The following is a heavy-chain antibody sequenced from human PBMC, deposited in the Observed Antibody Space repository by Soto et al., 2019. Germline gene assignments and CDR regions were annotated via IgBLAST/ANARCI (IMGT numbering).Heavy chain of an antibody. CDR1: GSTCGRYA. V-gene: IGHV3-23*01. CDR2: ISGSGGST. D-gene: IGHD5-18*01. J-gene: IGHJ4*02. CDR3: AKDYQLCSTYLYFDY. Sequence: SGAYLKLSPAAYGSTCGRYAMRCVRQAPGKGLEWVSAISGSGGSTYYADSVKGRFTISRDNSKNTLYLQMNSLRAEDTAVYYCAKDYQLCSTYLYFDYWGQGT.